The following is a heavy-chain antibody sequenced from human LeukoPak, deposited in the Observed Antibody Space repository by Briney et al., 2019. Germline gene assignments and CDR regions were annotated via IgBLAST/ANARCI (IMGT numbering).Heavy chain of an antibody. Sequence: KPSQTLSLTCTVSGGSISSGDYYWSWIRQPPGKGLEWIGYIYYSGSTYYNPSLKSRVTISVDTSKNQFSLKLSSVTAADTAVYYCARFRPANAYGSGSYSEGDAFDIWGQGTMVTVSS. CDR2: IYYSGST. D-gene: IGHD3-10*01. CDR1: GGSISSGDYY. V-gene: IGHV4-30-4*01. J-gene: IGHJ3*02. CDR3: ARFRPANAYGSGSYSEGDAFDI.